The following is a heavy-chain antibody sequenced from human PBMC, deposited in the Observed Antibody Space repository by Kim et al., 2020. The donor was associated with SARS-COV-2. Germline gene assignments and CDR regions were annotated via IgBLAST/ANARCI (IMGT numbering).Heavy chain of an antibody. CDR2: IAPNSGDT. Sequence: ASVKVSCKASGYTFTGYYLHWVRQAPGQGLEWMGRIAPNSGDTNYAQKFQGRVTMTRDTSISTAYMELSRLTSDDTAVYYCARDRGDIVIVVAATLGWFD. CDR3: ARDRGDIVIVVAATLGWFD. CDR1: GYTFTGYY. J-gene: IGHJ5*01. D-gene: IGHD2-15*01. V-gene: IGHV1-2*06.